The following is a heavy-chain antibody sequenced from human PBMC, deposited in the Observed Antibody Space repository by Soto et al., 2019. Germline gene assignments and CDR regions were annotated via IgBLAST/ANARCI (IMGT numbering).Heavy chain of an antibody. J-gene: IGHJ6*02. CDR2: INHSGST. CDR3: ARGRGPYYDFWSGPRGGMDV. Sequence: QVQLQQWGAGLLKPSETLSLTCAVYGGSFSGYYWSWIRQPPGKGLEWIGEINHSGSTNYNPSLKSRVTRSVDTSKNQFSLKLSSVPAADTAVYYCARGRGPYYDFWSGPRGGMDVWGQGTTVTVSS. D-gene: IGHD3-3*01. V-gene: IGHV4-34*01. CDR1: GGSFSGYY.